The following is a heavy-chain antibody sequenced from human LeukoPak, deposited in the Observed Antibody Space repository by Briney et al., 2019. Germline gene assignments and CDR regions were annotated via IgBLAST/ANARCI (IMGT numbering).Heavy chain of an antibody. CDR3: ARAPLYCSGGSCYGHYFDY. CDR2: IIPILGIA. V-gene: IGHV1-69*02. J-gene: IGHJ4*02. CDR1: GGTFSSYT. Sequence: ASVKVSCKASGGTFSSYTISWVRQAPGQGLEWIGRIIPILGIANYAQKFQGRVTITADKTTSTAYMELSSLRSEDTAVYYCARAPLYCSGGSCYGHYFDYWGQGTLVTVSS. D-gene: IGHD2-15*01.